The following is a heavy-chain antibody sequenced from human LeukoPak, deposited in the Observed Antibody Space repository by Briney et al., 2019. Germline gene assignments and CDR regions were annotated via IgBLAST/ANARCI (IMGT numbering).Heavy chain of an antibody. CDR3: ATYTHWVAGDV. V-gene: IGHV3-7*01. J-gene: IGHJ6*02. D-gene: IGHD3-16*01. CDR1: GFTFSDSW. Sequence: GGSLRLSCAASGFTFSDSWMSWVRQAPGKGLEWVANMNQDGSAKGYVDSVKGRFTISRDNARNSLYLQMSSLRPGDTAVYYCATYTHWVAGDVWGQGTTVTVSS. CDR2: MNQDGSAK.